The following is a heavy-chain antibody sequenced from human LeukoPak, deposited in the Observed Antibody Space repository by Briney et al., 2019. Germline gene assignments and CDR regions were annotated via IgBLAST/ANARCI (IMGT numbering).Heavy chain of an antibody. Sequence: SETLSLTCTVSGGSISSSSHYWGWIRQPPGKGLEWIGSMYYRGSTYHNPSLKSRVTMSVDTSKNQFSLKLSSVTAADTAVYYCARVMPPNVYCGGDCYSFDYWGQGTLVTVSS. D-gene: IGHD2-21*02. CDR2: MYYRGST. J-gene: IGHJ4*02. CDR3: ARVMPPNVYCGGDCYSFDY. V-gene: IGHV4-39*07. CDR1: GGSISSSSHY.